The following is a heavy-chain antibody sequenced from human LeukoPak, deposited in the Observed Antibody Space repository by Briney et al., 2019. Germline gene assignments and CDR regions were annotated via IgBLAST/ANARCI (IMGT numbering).Heavy chain of an antibody. CDR1: GFTFSSYE. CDR2: ISSSGSTI. Sequence: PGGSLTLSCAASGFTFSSYEMNSVRQAPGKGLEWVSYISSSGSTIYYADSVKGRFTISRDNAKNSLYLQMNSLRAEDTAVYYCAELGITMIGGVWGKGTTVTISS. CDR3: AELGITMIGGV. D-gene: IGHD3-10*02. J-gene: IGHJ6*04. V-gene: IGHV3-48*03.